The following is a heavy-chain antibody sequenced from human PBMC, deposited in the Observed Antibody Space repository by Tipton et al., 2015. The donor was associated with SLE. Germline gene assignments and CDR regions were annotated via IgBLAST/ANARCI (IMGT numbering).Heavy chain of an antibody. J-gene: IGHJ3*02. CDR3: ASGILTGYAAFDI. V-gene: IGHV4-39*07. CDR2: ISDTGRT. D-gene: IGHD3-9*01. CDR1: GDSFRSDYYY. Sequence: TLSLTCSVSGDSFRSDYYYWAWIRQPPGKGLECIGTISDTGRTFYNPSLKSRVTISVDTSKNQFSLKLSSVTAADTAVYYCASGILTGYAAFDIWGPGTMVTVSS.